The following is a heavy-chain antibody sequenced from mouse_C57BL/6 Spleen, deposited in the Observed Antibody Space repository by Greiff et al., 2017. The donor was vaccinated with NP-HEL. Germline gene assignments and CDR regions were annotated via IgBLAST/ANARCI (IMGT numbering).Heavy chain of an antibody. CDR1: GFTFSDYY. CDR2: ISNGGGST. CDR3: ARGRLGLYFDY. J-gene: IGHJ2*01. D-gene: IGHD4-1*01. V-gene: IGHV5-12*01. Sequence: DVHLVESGGGLVQPGGSLKLSCAASGFTFSDYYMYWVRQTPEKRLEWVAYISNGGGSTYYPDTVKGRFTISRDNAKNTLYLQMSRLKSEDTAMYYCARGRLGLYFDYWGQGTTLTVSS.